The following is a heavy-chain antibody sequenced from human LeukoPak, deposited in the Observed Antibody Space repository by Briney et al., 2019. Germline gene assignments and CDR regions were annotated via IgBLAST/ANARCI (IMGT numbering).Heavy chain of an antibody. J-gene: IGHJ5*02. V-gene: IGHV4-34*01. CDR3: ARGLLLRETYYDFWSGLKGFDP. CDR1: GGSFSGYY. CDR2: INHSGST. D-gene: IGHD3-3*01. Sequence: SETLSLTCAVYGGSFSGYYWSWIRQPPGKGLEWIGEINHSGSTNYNPSLKSRVTISVDTSKNQFSLKLSPVTAADTAVYYCARGLLLRETYYDFWSGLKGFDPWGQGTLVTVSS.